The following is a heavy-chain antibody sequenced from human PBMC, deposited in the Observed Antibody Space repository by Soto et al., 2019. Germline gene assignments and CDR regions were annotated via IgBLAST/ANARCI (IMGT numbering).Heavy chain of an antibody. J-gene: IGHJ6*02. CDR2: IDPSDSYT. Sequence: GESLKISCKGSVYSFTSYWISWVRQMPGKGLEWMGRIDPSDSYTNYSPSFQGHVTISADKSISTAYLQWSSLKASDTAMYYCARLGIAVEDYYYYGMDVWGQGTTVTVSS. D-gene: IGHD6-19*01. CDR3: ARLGIAVEDYYYYGMDV. CDR1: VYSFTSYW. V-gene: IGHV5-10-1*01.